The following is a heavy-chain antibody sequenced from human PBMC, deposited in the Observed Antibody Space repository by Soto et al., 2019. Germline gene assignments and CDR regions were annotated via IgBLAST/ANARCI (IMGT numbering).Heavy chain of an antibody. CDR3: ARGIEEDYYYYGMDV. D-gene: IGHD2-21*01. V-gene: IGHV3-21*01. CDR2: ISSSSSYI. CDR1: GFTFSSYS. J-gene: IGHJ6*02. Sequence: GGSLRLSFSASGFTFSSYSMNWFRQAPGKGLEWVSSISSSSSYIYYADSVKGRFTISRDNAKNSLYLQMNSLRAEDTAVYYCARGIEEDYYYYGMDVWGQGTTVTVSS.